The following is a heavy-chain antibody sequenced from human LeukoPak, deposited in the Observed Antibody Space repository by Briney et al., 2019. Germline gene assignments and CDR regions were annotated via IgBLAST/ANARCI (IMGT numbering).Heavy chain of an antibody. CDR3: AGTGVNSWAFDI. V-gene: IGHV4-59*01. Sequence: PSETLSLTCTVSGGSIRSYYWSWIRQPPGKGLEWIGYFYCSGSTNHNPSLKSRVTMSIDTSKNQFSLKLSSVTAADTALYYCAGTGVNSWAFDIWGQGTMVTVSS. CDR2: FYCSGST. D-gene: IGHD1-1*01. CDR1: GGSIRSYY. J-gene: IGHJ3*02.